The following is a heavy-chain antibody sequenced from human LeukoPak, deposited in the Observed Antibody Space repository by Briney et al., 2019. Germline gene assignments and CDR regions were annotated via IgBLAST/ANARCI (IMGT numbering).Heavy chain of an antibody. CDR2: IWYDGRNK. Sequence: GRSLRLSCVASGFTFSSYGMHWVRQAPGKGLEWVAVIWYDGRNKYYADSVKGRFTISRDNSKNTLYLQMDSLRAEDTAVYYSARDLEGTLDLWGQGTLVTVSS. CDR1: GFTFSSYG. V-gene: IGHV3-33*01. J-gene: IGHJ5*02. CDR3: ARDLEGTLDL. D-gene: IGHD2/OR15-2a*01.